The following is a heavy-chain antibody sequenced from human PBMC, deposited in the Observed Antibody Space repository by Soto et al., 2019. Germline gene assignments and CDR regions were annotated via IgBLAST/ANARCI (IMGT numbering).Heavy chain of an antibody. D-gene: IGHD2-15*01. CDR2: ISSSSSTI. CDR3: ARDLNSGLFDY. V-gene: IGHV3-48*01. Sequence: GGSLRLSCAASGFTFSSYSMNWVRQAPGKGLEWVSYISSSSSTIYYADSVKGRFTISRDNAKNSLYLQMNSLRAEDTAVYYCARDLNSGLFDYWGQGPLVTVSS. J-gene: IGHJ4*02. CDR1: GFTFSSYS.